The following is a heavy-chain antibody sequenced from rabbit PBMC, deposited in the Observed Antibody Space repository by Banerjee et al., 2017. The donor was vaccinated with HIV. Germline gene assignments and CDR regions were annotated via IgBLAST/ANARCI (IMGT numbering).Heavy chain of an antibody. CDR3: ARDYNYGSADVVYATYYGMDL. V-gene: IGHV1S45*01. Sequence: EESGGGLVQPEGSLTLTCTASGFSFSSSYWICWVRQAPGEGLEWIACIYAGSGVPYYATWATGRFTISKTSSTTVTLQMTSLTSADTATYSCARDYNYGSADVVYATYYGMDLWGQGTLVTVS. CDR2: IYAGSGVP. CDR1: GFSFSSSYW. D-gene: IGHD6-1*01. J-gene: IGHJ6*01.